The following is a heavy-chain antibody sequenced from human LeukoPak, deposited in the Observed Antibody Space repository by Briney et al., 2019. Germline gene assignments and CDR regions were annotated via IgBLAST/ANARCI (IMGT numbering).Heavy chain of an antibody. V-gene: IGHV1-18*01. D-gene: IGHD6-13*01. CDR3: ASSKWSAGGDYYHYMDV. J-gene: IGHJ6*03. Sequence: ASVKVSCKAFGYIFTSYGISWVRQAPGQGLEWMGWISAYNGNTNYAQKFQGRVTMTTDTSTSTAYMELRSLRSDDTAMYYCASSKWSAGGDYYHYMDVWGKGTTVTVSS. CDR1: GYIFTSYG. CDR2: ISAYNGNT.